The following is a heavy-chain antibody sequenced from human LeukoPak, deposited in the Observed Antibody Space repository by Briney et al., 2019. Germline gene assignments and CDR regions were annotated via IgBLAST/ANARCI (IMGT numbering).Heavy chain of an antibody. CDR1: GGSISTYY. CDR2: IHYSGRT. V-gene: IGHV4-59*01. D-gene: IGHD5-18*01. Sequence: SETLSLTCTVSGGSISTYYWSWIRQPPGKGLEWIGYIHYSGRTNYNPSLKSRVTISADTSKNQFSLKLSSVTAADTAVYYCARGLAGTWIQLWYFDYWGQGTLVTVSS. CDR3: ARGLAGTWIQLWYFDY. J-gene: IGHJ4*02.